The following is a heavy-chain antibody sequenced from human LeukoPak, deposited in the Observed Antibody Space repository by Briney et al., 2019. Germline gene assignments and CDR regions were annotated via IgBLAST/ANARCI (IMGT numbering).Heavy chain of an antibody. J-gene: IGHJ5*02. CDR3: ARDGPAVVPAANGAYWFDP. V-gene: IGHV4-31*03. CDR1: GGSISSGGYY. D-gene: IGHD2-2*01. CDR2: IYYSGST. Sequence: SETLSLTCTVSGGSISSGGYYWSWIRQHPGKGLEWIGYIYYSGSTYYNPSLKSRVTISVDTSKNQFSLKLSSVTAADTAVYYCARDGPAVVPAANGAYWFDPWGQEPWSPSPQ.